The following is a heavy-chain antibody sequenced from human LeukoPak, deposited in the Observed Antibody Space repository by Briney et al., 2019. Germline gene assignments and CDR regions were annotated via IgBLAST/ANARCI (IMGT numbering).Heavy chain of an antibody. CDR1: GGSISSNTYY. Sequence: PSETLSLTCTVSGGSISSNTYYWDWIRQPPGKGLECIGSIYYGGSTYYNPSLKSRVIISVDTSKNQFSLKLSSVTAADTAVYYCARRIAARPRGYWFDPWGQGTLVTVSS. CDR2: IYYGGST. V-gene: IGHV4-39*01. J-gene: IGHJ5*02. D-gene: IGHD6-6*01. CDR3: ARRIAARPRGYWFDP.